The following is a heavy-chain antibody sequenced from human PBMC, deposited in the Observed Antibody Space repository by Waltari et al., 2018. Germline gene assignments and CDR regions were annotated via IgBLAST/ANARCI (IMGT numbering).Heavy chain of an antibody. V-gene: IGHV1-8*03. CDR1: GYSFTDFD. CDR3: ARTTAARRTHYYYMDV. CDR2: LGPHHGNS. D-gene: IGHD6-6*01. Sequence: QVQLVQSGAEVKKPGASVKVSCRASGYSFTDFDINWVRQAPGQGLEWMGWLGPHHGNSGYAPQFHGRVAISGDAAITTAYMELSSLTSADTAVYYCARTTAARRTHYYYMDVWGEGTTVTISS. J-gene: IGHJ6*03.